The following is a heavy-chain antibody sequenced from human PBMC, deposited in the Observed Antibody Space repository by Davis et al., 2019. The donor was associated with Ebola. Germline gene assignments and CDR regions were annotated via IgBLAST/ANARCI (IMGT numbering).Heavy chain of an antibody. D-gene: IGHD2-15*01. V-gene: IGHV1-8*02. CDR3: ARRLGVSKDTRHDY. Sequence: ASVKVSCKASGYTFTNYGISWVRQATGQGLEWMGWMNPNSGNTGYAQKFQGRVTMTRNTSISTAYMEVSSLRSEDTAVYYCARRLGVSKDTRHDYWGQGTLVTVSS. J-gene: IGHJ4*02. CDR1: GYTFTNYG. CDR2: MNPNSGNT.